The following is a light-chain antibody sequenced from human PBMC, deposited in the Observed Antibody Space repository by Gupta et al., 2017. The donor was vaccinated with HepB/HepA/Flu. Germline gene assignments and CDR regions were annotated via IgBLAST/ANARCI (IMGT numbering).Light chain of an antibody. J-gene: IGLJ2*01. Sequence: SSELTQDPAVSVALGQTVRITCQGDSLRSYYASWYQQKPGQAPVLVIYGKNNRPSGIPDRFSGSSSVYTASLTITGAQAEEEADEYCNSRDSSGNHLVVGGGTMLTVL. CDR1: SLRSYY. CDR2: GKN. V-gene: IGLV3-19*01. CDR3: NSRDSSGNHLV.